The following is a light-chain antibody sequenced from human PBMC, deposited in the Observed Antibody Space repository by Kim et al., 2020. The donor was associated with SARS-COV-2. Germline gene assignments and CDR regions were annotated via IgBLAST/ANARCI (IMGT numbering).Light chain of an antibody. J-gene: IGKJ2*03. CDR1: QSVSSSY. CDR2: GAS. Sequence: LSPGERATLSCSASQSVSSSYLAWYQQKPGQAPRLLIYGASSRATGIPDRFSGSGSGTDFTLTISRLEPEDFAVYYCQQYASSPYSFGQGTKLEI. V-gene: IGKV3-20*01. CDR3: QQYASSPYS.